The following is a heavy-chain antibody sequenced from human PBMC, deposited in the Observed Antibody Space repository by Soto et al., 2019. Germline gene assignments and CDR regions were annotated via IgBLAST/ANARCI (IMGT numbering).Heavy chain of an antibody. V-gene: IGHV4-31*03. CDR1: GGSISSGGYY. D-gene: IGHD5-12*01. CDR3: ARLSGGYSGYDPPFDY. Sequence: LSLTCTVSGGSISSGGYYWSWIRQHPGKGLEWIGYIYYSGSTYYNPSLKSRVTISVDTSKNQFSLKLSSVTAADTAVYYCARLSGGYSGYDPPFDYWGQGTLVTVSS. J-gene: IGHJ4*02. CDR2: IYYSGST.